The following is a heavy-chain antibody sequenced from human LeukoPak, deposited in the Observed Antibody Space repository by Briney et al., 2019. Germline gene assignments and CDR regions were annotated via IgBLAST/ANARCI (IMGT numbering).Heavy chain of an antibody. J-gene: IGHJ6*03. D-gene: IGHD3-10*01. Sequence: KTGGSLRLSCAASGFTFSSYTMNWVRQAPGKGLEWVSSISSNSNSIYYADSVKGRFTISRDNAKKSLYLQMNSLRAEDTAVYLCARDQNYGAYYFYYMDVWGKGTTVTVSS. V-gene: IGHV3-21*01. CDR2: ISSNSNSI. CDR1: GFTFSSYT. CDR3: ARDQNYGAYYFYYMDV.